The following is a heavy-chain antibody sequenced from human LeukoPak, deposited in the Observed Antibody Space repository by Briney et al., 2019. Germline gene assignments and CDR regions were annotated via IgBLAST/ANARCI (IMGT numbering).Heavy chain of an antibody. CDR3: AKSPELDYYYYYGMDV. CDR2: ISGSGSST. J-gene: IGHJ6*02. D-gene: IGHD1-1*01. Sequence: GGSLRLSCAASGFTFNGYTMNWVRQPPGEGLKWVSSISGSGSSTYYADSVKGRFTISRDNSRNTLYLQTNSLRAEDTGVYYCAKSPELDYYYYYGMDVWGQGTTVTVSS. V-gene: IGHV3-23*01. CDR1: GFTFNGYT.